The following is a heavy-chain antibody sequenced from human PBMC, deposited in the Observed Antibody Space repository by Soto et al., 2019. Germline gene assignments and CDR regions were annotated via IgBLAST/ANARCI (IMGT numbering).Heavy chain of an antibody. CDR3: ARDPSHTYGSPFDY. CDR1: GFTFGTYW. V-gene: IGHV3-7*01. CDR2: IKQDGSEK. J-gene: IGHJ4*02. Sequence: EVQLVESGGGLVQPGGSLRLSCAASGFTFGTYWKSWVRQAPGKGLEWVASIKQDGSEKYYVGSVKGRFTISRDNAKKSLYLQMNSLRAEDTALYYCARDPSHTYGSPFDYWGQGTLVTVSS. D-gene: IGHD5-18*01.